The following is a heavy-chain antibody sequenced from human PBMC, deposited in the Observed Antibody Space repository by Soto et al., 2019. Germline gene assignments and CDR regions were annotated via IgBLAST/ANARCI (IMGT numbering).Heavy chain of an antibody. J-gene: IGHJ3*01. D-gene: IGHD3-10*01. Sequence: EVQLVESGGGLGQPGESLRLSCAASGFTFDYYWMHWVRQAPGKGLVWVSRVHSDGTTTTYADSVKGRFTISRDNARNTVSLQRSSLRAEDTAIYYCARGDRGGFDLWGHGTVVTVSS. CDR3: ARGDRGGFDL. V-gene: IGHV3-74*01. CDR2: VHSDGTTT. CDR1: GFTFDYYW.